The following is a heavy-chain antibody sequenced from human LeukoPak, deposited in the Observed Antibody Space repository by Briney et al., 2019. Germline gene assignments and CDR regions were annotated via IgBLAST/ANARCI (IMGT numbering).Heavy chain of an antibody. Sequence: GTSVKVSCKASGFTFTSSAVQWVRQARGQRLEWIGWIVVGSGNTNYARKFQERVTITRDMSTSTVYMELSSLRSEDTAVYYCAAEGRPTVVTFRKGAVDLWGQGTMVTVSP. J-gene: IGHJ3*01. CDR3: AAEGRPTVVTFRKGAVDL. V-gene: IGHV1-58*01. D-gene: IGHD4-23*01. CDR1: GFTFTSSA. CDR2: IVVGSGNT.